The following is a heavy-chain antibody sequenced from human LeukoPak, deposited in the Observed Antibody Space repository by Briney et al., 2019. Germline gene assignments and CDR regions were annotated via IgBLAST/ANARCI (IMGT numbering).Heavy chain of an antibody. CDR1: GGSISSYY. D-gene: IGHD6-6*01. J-gene: IGHJ4*02. Sequence: SETLSLTCTVSGGSISSYYWSWIRQPPGKGLEWIGYIYYSGSTNYNPSLKSRVTISVDTSKNQFSLQLNSVTPEDTAVYYCARVGGGYSSSSSDYFDYWGQGTLVTVSS. CDR3: ARVGGGYSSSSSDYFDY. CDR2: IYYSGST. V-gene: IGHV4-59*12.